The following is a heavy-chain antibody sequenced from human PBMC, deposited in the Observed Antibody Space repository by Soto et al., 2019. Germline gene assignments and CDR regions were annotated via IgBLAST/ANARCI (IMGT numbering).Heavy chain of an antibody. J-gene: IGHJ6*02. D-gene: IGHD1-26*01. CDR1: GFTFSSYA. CDR3: ARDEWELDYYGMDV. CDR2: ISGSGGST. V-gene: IGHV3-23*01. Sequence: EVQLLESGGGLVQPGGSLRLSCAASGFTFSSYAMSWVRQAPGKGLEWVSAISGSGGSTYYADSVKGRFTISRDNSKTTLYLQMNSLRAEDTAVYYCARDEWELDYYGMDVWCQGPTVTVSS.